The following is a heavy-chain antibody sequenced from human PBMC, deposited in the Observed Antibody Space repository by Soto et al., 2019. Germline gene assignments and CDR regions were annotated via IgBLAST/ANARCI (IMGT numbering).Heavy chain of an antibody. CDR1: GYTFSNYY. CDR2: INPSGGST. J-gene: IGHJ4*02. V-gene: IGHV1-46*03. Sequence: ASVKVSCKASGYTFSNYYMHWVRQAPGQGLEWMGIINPSGGSTSFAQKFQGRVTMTRDTSTSTVYMELSGLRSEDTAVHYCARTITMVRGVISFDYWGQGTQVTVSS. CDR3: ARTITMVRGVISFDY. D-gene: IGHD3-10*01.